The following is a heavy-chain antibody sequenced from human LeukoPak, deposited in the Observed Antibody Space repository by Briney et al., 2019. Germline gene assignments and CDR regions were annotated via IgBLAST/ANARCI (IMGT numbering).Heavy chain of an antibody. CDR1: GFIFSNYW. D-gene: IGHD3-16*01. Sequence: GGSLRLSCAASGFIFSNYWTTWVRQAPGKGLEWVANINQVGSEKYYVDSVKGRFTISRDNAKNSLYLQMNSLRAEDTAVYYCVTRDYQTEYWGQGALVTVSS. CDR2: INQVGSEK. V-gene: IGHV3-7*01. CDR3: VTRDYQTEY. J-gene: IGHJ4*02.